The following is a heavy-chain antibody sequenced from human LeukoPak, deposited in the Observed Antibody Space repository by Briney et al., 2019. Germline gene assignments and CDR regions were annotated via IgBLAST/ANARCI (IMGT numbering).Heavy chain of an antibody. V-gene: IGHV3-48*03. CDR2: ISSSGSTI. D-gene: IGHD5-24*01. CDR1: GFTFSSYE. J-gene: IGHJ4*02. Sequence: GGSLRLSCAASGFTFSSYEMNWVRQAPGKGLEWVSYISSSGSTIYYADSVKGRFTISRDNAKNTLYLQMNSLRADDTAVYYCAREHDGPKNWGQGTLVTVSS. CDR3: AREHDGPKN.